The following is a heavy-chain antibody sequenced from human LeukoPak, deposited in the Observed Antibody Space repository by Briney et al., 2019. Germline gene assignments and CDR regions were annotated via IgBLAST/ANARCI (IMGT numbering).Heavy chain of an antibody. Sequence: SETLSLTCTVSGGSISNYFWTWIRQPPGKRLEWIGYIYYSGSTYYNPSLKSRVTISLDTSKKQFSLKLDSVTAADTAVYYCVRGMEEMTTISETFDIWGQGTMVTVSS. V-gene: IGHV4-59*01. D-gene: IGHD5-24*01. CDR2: IYYSGST. CDR1: GGSISNYF. CDR3: VRGMEEMTTISETFDI. J-gene: IGHJ3*02.